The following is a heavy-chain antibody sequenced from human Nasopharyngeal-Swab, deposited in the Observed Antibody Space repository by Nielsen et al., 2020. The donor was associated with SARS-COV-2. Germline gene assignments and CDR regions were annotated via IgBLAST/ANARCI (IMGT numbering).Heavy chain of an antibody. V-gene: IGHV1-46*01. J-gene: IGHJ4*02. CDR2: INPSGGSA. CDR3: ARDRYGSGSFLGY. Sequence: ASVKVSCKASGYSFTSYHMYWVRQAPGQGLAWMGIINPSGGSATYAQRFQGKVTMTRDTSTSTVFMELSSLKSEDTAVYYCARDRYGSGSFLGYWGQGTLVTVSS. CDR1: GYSFTSYH. D-gene: IGHD3-10*01.